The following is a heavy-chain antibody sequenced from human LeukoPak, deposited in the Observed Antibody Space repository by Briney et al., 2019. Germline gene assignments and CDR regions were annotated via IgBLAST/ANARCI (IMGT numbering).Heavy chain of an antibody. CDR1: GGSISSYY. V-gene: IGHV4-4*07. CDR2: IYTSGST. Sequence: PSETLSLTCTVSGGSISSYYCSWIRQPAGKGLEWIGRIYTSGSTNYNPSLKSRVTMSVDTSKNQFSLKLSSVTAADTAVYFCAQTNWNYGADWLDPWGQGTLVTVSS. CDR3: AQTNWNYGADWLDP. J-gene: IGHJ5*02. D-gene: IGHD1-7*01.